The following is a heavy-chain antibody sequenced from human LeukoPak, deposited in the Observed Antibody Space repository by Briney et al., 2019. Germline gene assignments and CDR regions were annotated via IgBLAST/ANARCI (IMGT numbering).Heavy chain of an antibody. CDR3: ARSPESGAHAFDI. CDR1: GFTFSSYG. D-gene: IGHD1-14*01. Sequence: HPGRSLSLSCAASGFTFSSYGMQWDRKAPGKGLEWVAVISYDGSNKYYADSVKGRFTISRDDSKNLVFLQMNSMKIEDTAVYYCARSPESGAHAFDIWGQGTMVTVSS. V-gene: IGHV3-30*03. J-gene: IGHJ3*02. CDR2: ISYDGSNK.